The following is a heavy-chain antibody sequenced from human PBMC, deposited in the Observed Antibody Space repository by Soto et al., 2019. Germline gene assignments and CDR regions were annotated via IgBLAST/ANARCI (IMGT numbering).Heavy chain of an antibody. D-gene: IGHD2-15*01. J-gene: IGHJ4*02. CDR1: GGSISSGGYY. Sequence: PSETLSLTCTVSGGSISSGGYYWSWIRQHPGKGLEWIGYIYYSGSTYYNPSLKSRVTISVDTSKNQFSLKLSSVTAADTAVYYCARGCSGGSCYQDYWRQGTLVTVSS. CDR2: IYYSGST. CDR3: ARGCSGGSCYQDY. V-gene: IGHV4-31*03.